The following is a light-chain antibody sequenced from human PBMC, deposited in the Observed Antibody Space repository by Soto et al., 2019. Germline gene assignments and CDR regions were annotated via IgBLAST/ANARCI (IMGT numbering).Light chain of an antibody. J-gene: IGKJ4*01. CDR2: GAS. CDR3: QQYNNWPLT. CDR1: QSVSSSY. Sequence: EIVLTQAPGPLSLSPVERHTLSCRASQSVSSSYLAWYQQKPGQAPRLLIYGASSRATGIPARFSGSGSGTEFTLTISSLQSEDFAVYYCQQYNNWPLTFGGGTKVDIK. V-gene: IGKV3D-15*01.